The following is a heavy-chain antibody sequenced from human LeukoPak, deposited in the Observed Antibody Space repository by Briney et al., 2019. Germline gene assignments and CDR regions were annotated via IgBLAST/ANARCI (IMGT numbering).Heavy chain of an antibody. D-gene: IGHD6-19*01. Sequence: SETLSLTCTVSGGYISTYYWSWIRQPPGKGLEWIGYSYNSGSTYCNPSLKTRVTISVDTPKNQFSLKLTSVTAADTAVYYCASVGSGSFDSWGQGTLVTVSS. CDR2: SYNSGST. CDR1: GGYISTYY. CDR3: ASVGSGSFDS. V-gene: IGHV4-59*01. J-gene: IGHJ4*02.